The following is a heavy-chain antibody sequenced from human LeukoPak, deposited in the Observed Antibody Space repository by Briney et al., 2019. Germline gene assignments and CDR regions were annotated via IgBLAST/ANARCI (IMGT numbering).Heavy chain of an antibody. J-gene: IGHJ2*01. D-gene: IGHD7-27*01. CDR3: ANYRSNWGPGWSYGL. CDR2: IYYSGNA. CDR1: GGDSITTYS. Sequence: SETLSLTCTVSGGDSITTYSWTWIRQPSGKGLEYIGHIYYSGNAYYSPSLKSRVTISVDTSKNQFSLKLNSVTAADTAVYYCANYRSNWGPGWSYGLWGRGTLVTVSS. V-gene: IGHV4-59*01.